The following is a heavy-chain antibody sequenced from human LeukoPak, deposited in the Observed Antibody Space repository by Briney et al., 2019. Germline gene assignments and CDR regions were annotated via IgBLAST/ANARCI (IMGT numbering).Heavy chain of an antibody. Sequence: GGSLRLSCAASGFSFSSYNMNWVRQAPGKGLEWVSYSSSGSSTIYYADSVKGRFTISRDNAKNSLYLEMNILRPEDTALYYCARDYSNGGMDVWGQGTTVTVSS. CDR1: GFSFSSYN. V-gene: IGHV3-48*04. CDR2: SSSGSSTI. CDR3: ARDYSNGGMDV. D-gene: IGHD2-15*01. J-gene: IGHJ6*02.